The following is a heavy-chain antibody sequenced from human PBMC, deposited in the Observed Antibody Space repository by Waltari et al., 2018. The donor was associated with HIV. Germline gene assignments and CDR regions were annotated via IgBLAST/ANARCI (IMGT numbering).Heavy chain of an antibody. J-gene: IGHJ4*02. Sequence: QVQLQESGPGLVKPSETLSLTCTVSGGSISSYSWSWIRQPPGKGLEWIGYIYYSGSTNYNPSLKSRVTISVDTSKNQFSLKLSSVTAADTAVYYCARVGSSPYYFDYWGQGTLVTVSS. CDR2: IYYSGST. D-gene: IGHD6-6*01. CDR1: GGSISSYS. CDR3: ARVGSSPYYFDY. V-gene: IGHV4-59*01.